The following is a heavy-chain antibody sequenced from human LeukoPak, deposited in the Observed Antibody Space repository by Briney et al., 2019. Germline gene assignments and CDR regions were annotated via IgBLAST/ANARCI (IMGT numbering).Heavy chain of an antibody. J-gene: IGHJ4*02. V-gene: IGHV3-23*01. Sequence: GGSLRLSCAASGFTFSICAMSWVRQAPGKGLEWVSAISGSGGSTYYTDSVKGRFTISRDNSKSTLYLQMNSLRAEDTAVYYCATSRTVVTSHFDYWGQGTLVTVSS. CDR1: GFTFSICA. CDR3: ATSRTVVTSHFDY. CDR2: ISGSGGST. D-gene: IGHD4-23*01.